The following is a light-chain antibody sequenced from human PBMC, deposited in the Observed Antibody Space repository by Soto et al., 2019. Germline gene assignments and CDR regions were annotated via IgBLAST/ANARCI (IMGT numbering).Light chain of an antibody. Sequence: QSVLPQPGSVSGSPCQSLTISCTGTSSDIGAYNFVSWYQQNPGKDPKLMLYDVNIRPPGVYNRFSASQFGNTASLPIPGPHAEDEAAYYCAAWTPGTTMHFGGETKVTAL. CDR3: AAWTPGTTMH. CDR1: SSDIGAYNF. CDR2: DVN. J-gene: IGLJ2*01. V-gene: IGLV2-14*03.